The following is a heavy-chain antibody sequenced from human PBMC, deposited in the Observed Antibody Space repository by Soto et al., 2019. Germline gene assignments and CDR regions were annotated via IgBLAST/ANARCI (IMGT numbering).Heavy chain of an antibody. CDR3: AHRPPQQGVVVVINGCYFDY. D-gene: IGHD3-22*01. Sequence: ASVKVSCKASGYTFTSYAMHWVRQAPGQRLEWMGWINAGNGNTKYSQKFQGRLTITKDTSKNQVVLTMTNMDPVDTATYYCAHRPPQQGVVVVINGCYFDYWGQGTLVTVSS. CDR1: GYTFTSYA. J-gene: IGHJ4*02. V-gene: IGHV1-3*01. CDR2: INAGNGNT.